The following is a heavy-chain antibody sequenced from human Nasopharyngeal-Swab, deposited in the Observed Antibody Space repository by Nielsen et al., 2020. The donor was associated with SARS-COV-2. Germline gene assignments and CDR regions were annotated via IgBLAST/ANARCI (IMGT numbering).Heavy chain of an antibody. D-gene: IGHD2-2*01. CDR1: GGPVSRGSHY. Sequence: SETLSLTCTVSGGPVSRGSHYWTWIRQPPGKELEWIGYIFYTGNTNYNPSLESRVTMSIDTSKNQFSLKLSSVTAADTAVYYCARDRGDLRKYHFDSWGQGTQIAVSS. CDR2: IFYTGNT. J-gene: IGHJ4*02. V-gene: IGHV4-61*01. CDR3: ARDRGDLRKYHFDS.